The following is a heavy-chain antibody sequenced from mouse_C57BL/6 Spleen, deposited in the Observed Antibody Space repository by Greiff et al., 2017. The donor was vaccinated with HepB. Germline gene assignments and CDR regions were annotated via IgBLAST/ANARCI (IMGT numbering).Heavy chain of an antibody. J-gene: IGHJ1*01. CDR2: IYPGDGDT. Sequence: VQLQQSGAELVKPGASVKISCKASGYAFSSYWMNWVKQRPGKGLEWIGQIYPGDGDTNYNGKFKGKATLTADKSSSTAYMQLSSLTSEDSAVYFCARADIATGVWDFDVGGPGTTVTVSS. CDR3: ARADIATGVWDFDV. CDR1: GYAFSSYW. V-gene: IGHV1-80*01. D-gene: IGHD1-1*01.